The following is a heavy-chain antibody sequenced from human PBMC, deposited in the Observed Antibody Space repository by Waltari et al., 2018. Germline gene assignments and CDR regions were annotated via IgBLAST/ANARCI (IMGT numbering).Heavy chain of an antibody. J-gene: IGHJ4*02. CDR1: GFTFSSYW. Sequence: EVQLVESGGGLVQPGGSLRLSCAASGFTFSSYWMHWVRQAPGKGLVWGSRIKSDGSSTSYADSVKCRFTISRDNAKNTLYLQMNSLRAEDTAVYYCASDAANDDYIWGSYPPRYWGQGTLVTVSS. CDR2: IKSDGSST. CDR3: ASDAANDDYIWGSYPPRY. V-gene: IGHV3-74*01. D-gene: IGHD3-16*02.